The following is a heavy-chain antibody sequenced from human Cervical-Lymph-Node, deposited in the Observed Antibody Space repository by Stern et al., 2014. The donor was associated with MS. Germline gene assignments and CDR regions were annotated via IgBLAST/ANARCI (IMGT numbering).Heavy chain of an antibody. CDR2: INHSGST. D-gene: IGHD3-10*01. Sequence: QVQLQQWGAGLLKPSETLSLTCAVYGGSFSGYYWSWIRQPPGKGLEWIGEINHSGSTNYNPSLKSRVTIAVDTSKNQFSLKLSSVTAADTAVYYCARAVYNGAFYYYYGMDVWGQGTTVTVSS. V-gene: IGHV4-34*01. CDR1: GGSFSGYY. J-gene: IGHJ6*02. CDR3: ARAVYNGAFYYYYGMDV.